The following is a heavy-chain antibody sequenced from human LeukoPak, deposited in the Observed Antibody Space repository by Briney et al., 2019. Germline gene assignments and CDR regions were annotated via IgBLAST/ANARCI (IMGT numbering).Heavy chain of an antibody. V-gene: IGHV1-46*01. CDR2: INPSGGST. CDR1: GYTFTSYY. J-gene: IGHJ4*02. CDR3: ARSEGEDHDYGDYRTSFDY. Sequence: GASVKVSCKASGYTFTSYYMHWVRQAPGQGLEWMGIINPSGGSTSYAQKFQGRVTITADESTSTAYMELSSLRSEDTAVYYCARSEGEDHDYGDYRTSFDYWGQGTLVTVSS. D-gene: IGHD4-17*01.